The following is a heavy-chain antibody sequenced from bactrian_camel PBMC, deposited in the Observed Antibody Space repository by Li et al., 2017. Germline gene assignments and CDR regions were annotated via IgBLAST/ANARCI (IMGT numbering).Heavy chain of an antibody. CDR1: GYTYRANS. Sequence: HVQLVESGGGSVQAGGSLRLSCTATGYTYRANSMGWFRQAPGLEREFVASVSSDGATDYQFSVKGRFAISRDKGKDTVYLEMNSLKPEDTAMYSCKTEASSYGYMRCDRDYWGQGTQVTVS. D-gene: IGHD6*01. V-gene: IGHV3S53*01. CDR3: KTEASSYGYMRCDRDY. CDR2: VSSDGAT. J-gene: IGHJ4*01.